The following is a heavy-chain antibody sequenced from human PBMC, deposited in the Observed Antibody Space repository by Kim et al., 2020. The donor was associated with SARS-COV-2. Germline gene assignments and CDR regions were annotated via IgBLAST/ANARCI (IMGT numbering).Heavy chain of an antibody. J-gene: IGHJ4*02. V-gene: IGHV7-4-1*02. CDR1: GYTFTNYA. CDR2: INTNTGDP. CDR3: ATDHFGNGGYIWGAFDS. Sequence: ASVKVSCKASGYTFTNYAMNWVRQAPGQGLEWMGWINTNTGDPTYAQGFRGRFVFSFDTSVYTASLQISGLKAEDTAVYYCATDHFGNGGYIWGAFDSWGQGALVTVSS. D-gene: IGHD2-15*01.